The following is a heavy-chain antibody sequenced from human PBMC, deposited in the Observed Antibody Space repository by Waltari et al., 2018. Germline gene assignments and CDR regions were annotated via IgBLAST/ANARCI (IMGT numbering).Heavy chain of an antibody. CDR3: ARNQGPPYCGGDCYLNWFDP. J-gene: IGHJ5*02. V-gene: IGHV2-26*01. CDR2: IFSNDEK. CDR1: GFSLSNARMG. Sequence: QVTLKESGPVLVKPTETLTLTCTVSGFSLSNARMGVSWIRQPPGKALEWLAHIFSNDEKSYSTSRKSRLTISKDTSKSQVVLTMTNMDPVDTATYYCARNQGPPYCGGDCYLNWFDPWGQGTLVTVSS. D-gene: IGHD2-21*02.